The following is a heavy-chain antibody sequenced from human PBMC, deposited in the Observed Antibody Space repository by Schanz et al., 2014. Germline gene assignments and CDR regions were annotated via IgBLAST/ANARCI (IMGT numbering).Heavy chain of an antibody. Sequence: QVLLVESGGGVVQPGGSLTLSCAASRFTFSGYGMHWVRQAPGKGLEWVAIISYDGRHKNYADSVKGRFTISRDNSRNTLYLQMDSLRDEDTALYYCAKVVASGPTTGPFDPWGQGTLVTVSS. CDR2: ISYDGRHK. J-gene: IGHJ5*02. CDR3: AKVVASGPTTGPFDP. V-gene: IGHV3-30*18. D-gene: IGHD1-26*01. CDR1: RFTFSGYG.